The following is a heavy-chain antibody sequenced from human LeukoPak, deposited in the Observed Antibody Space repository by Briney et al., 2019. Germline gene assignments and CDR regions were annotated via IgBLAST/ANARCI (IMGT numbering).Heavy chain of an antibody. V-gene: IGHV3-30-3*01. J-gene: IGHJ4*02. CDR3: ARESGGWSFDY. Sequence: GGSLRLSCAASGFTFSSYAMHWVRKAPGKGLEWVAVISYDGSNKYYADSVKGRFTISRDNSKNTLYLQMNSLRAEDTAVYYCARESGGWSFDYWGQGTLVTVSS. D-gene: IGHD6-19*01. CDR2: ISYDGSNK. CDR1: GFTFSSYA.